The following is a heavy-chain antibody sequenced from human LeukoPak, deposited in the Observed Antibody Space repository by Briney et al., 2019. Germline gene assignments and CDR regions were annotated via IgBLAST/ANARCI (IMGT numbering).Heavy chain of an antibody. CDR2: IIPIFGTA. J-gene: IGHJ6*03. D-gene: IGHD1-26*01. CDR1: GGTFSSYA. CDR3: ASKVVGENYYYYYMDV. Sequence: SVKVSCKASGGTFSSYAISWVRQAPGQGLEWMGGIIPIFGTANYAQKFQGRVTITADESTSTAYMELSSLRSEDTAVYYCASKVVGENYYYYYMDVWGQGTLVTVSS. V-gene: IGHV1-69*13.